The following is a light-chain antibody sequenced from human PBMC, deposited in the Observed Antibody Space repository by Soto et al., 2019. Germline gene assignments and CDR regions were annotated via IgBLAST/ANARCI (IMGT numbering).Light chain of an antibody. CDR2: EVS. CDR3: SSYTRSNTLV. Sequence: QSALTQPPSVSGSPGQSVTISCTGTSSDVGSYNRVSWYQQPPGTAPKLMIYEVSNRPSGVPDRFSGSKSGNTASLTISGLQAEDEADYYCSSYTRSNTLVFGGGTKVTVL. J-gene: IGLJ2*01. CDR1: SSDVGSYNR. V-gene: IGLV2-18*02.